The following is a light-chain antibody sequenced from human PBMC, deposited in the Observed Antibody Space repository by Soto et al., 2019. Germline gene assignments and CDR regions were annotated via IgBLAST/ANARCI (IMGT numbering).Light chain of an antibody. J-gene: IGLJ2*01. CDR3: SSYTRSSTLV. Sequence: QSALTQPASVSGSPGQSITISCTGTSSDVGGYNYVSWYQQHPGKAPKLMIYDVSNRPSGVSNRFSGSKSGNTASLTISGPQAEDEADYSCSSYTRSSTLVFGGGTKLTVL. CDR1: SSDVGGYNY. V-gene: IGLV2-14*01. CDR2: DVS.